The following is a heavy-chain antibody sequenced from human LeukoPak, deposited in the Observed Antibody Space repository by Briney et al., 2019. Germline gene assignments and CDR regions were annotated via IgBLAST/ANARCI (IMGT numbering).Heavy chain of an antibody. V-gene: IGHV3-9*01. D-gene: IGHD3-10*01. CDR1: EFTFSSYA. CDR3: ARDIWFGEGGY. Sequence: HTGGSLRLSCAASEFTFSSYAMSWVRQAPGKGLEWVSGISWNSGSIGYADSVKGRFTISRDNAKNSLYLQMNSLRAEDTAVYYCARDIWFGEGGYWGQGTLVTVSS. CDR2: ISWNSGSI. J-gene: IGHJ4*02.